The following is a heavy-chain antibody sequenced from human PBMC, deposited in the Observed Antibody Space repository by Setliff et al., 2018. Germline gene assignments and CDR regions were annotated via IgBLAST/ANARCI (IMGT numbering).Heavy chain of an antibody. D-gene: IGHD2-21*01. CDR3: AHIAGGGNSPRHDY. CDR2: IYWNGDY. V-gene: IGHV2-5*01. Sequence: SGPTLVNPTETLTLTCTFSGFSLTTSGVGVGWIRQPPGKALEWLALIYWNGDYRTSPFLRDRLTISKDTSKNQVVLTMTNMDPVDTATYYCAHIAGGGNSPRHDYWGQGTLVTVS. J-gene: IGHJ4*02. CDR1: GFSLTTSGVG.